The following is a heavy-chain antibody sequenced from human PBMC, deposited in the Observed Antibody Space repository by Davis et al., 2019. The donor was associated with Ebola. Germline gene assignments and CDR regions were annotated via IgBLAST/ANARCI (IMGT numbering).Heavy chain of an antibody. CDR2: ISSSSSYI. CDR3: ARGPGVATILIYYSGMDV. D-gene: IGHD5-24*01. V-gene: IGHV3-21*04. J-gene: IGHJ6*02. CDR1: GFTFSSYS. Sequence: GGSLRLSCAASGFTFSSYSMNWVRQAPGKGLEWVSSISSSSSYIYYADSVKGRFTISRHDSKNTLYLQINSLRAEDTAVYYCARGPGVATILIYYSGMDVWGQGTTVTVSS.